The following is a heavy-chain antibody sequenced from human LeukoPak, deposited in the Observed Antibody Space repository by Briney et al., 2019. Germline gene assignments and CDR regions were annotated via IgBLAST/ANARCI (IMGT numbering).Heavy chain of an antibody. CDR1: GFTFSSYS. V-gene: IGHV3-21*01. D-gene: IGHD3-16*01. Sequence: GGSLRPSCAASGFTFSSYSMNWVRQAPGKGLEWVSSISSSSYIYYADSVKGRFTISRDNAKNSLYLQMNSLRAEDTAVYYCARDRYDYVWGTYGYWGQGTLVTVSS. CDR2: ISSSSYI. CDR3: ARDRYDYVWGTYGY. J-gene: IGHJ4*02.